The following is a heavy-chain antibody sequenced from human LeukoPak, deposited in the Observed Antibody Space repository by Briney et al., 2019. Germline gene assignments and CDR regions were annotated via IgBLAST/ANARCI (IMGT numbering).Heavy chain of an antibody. D-gene: IGHD6-19*01. Sequence: GGSLRLSCAASGFTFSSYAMSWVRQAPGKGLEWVSAISGSGGSTYYADSVKGRFTISRDNSKNTLYLQMNSLRAEGAAVYYCAKGLPGYSSGGAWYYFDYWGQGTLVTVSS. CDR1: GFTFSSYA. V-gene: IGHV3-23*01. J-gene: IGHJ4*02. CDR2: ISGSGGST. CDR3: AKGLPGYSSGGAWYYFDY.